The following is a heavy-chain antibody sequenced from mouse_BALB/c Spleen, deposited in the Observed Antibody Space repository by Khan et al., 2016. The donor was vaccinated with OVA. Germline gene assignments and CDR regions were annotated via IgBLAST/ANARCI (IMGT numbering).Heavy chain of an antibody. V-gene: IGHV2-2*01. D-gene: IGHD2-14*01. CDR2: IRSGGNT. Sequence: QVQLQQSGPGLVQPSQSLSITCTVSGFSLTTYGLHWVRQSPGKGLEWLGVIRSGGNTDYNAGFISRLSITKDNSKSQVFFKMNSLQADDKAMYYCARNSYKYDFTYWGQGTLVTVSA. CDR3: ARNSYKYDFTY. CDR1: GFSLTTYG. J-gene: IGHJ3*01.